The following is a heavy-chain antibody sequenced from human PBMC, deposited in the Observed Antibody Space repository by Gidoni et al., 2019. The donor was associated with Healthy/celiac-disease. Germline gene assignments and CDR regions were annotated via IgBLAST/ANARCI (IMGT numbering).Heavy chain of an antibody. CDR2: IFSNDEK. V-gene: IGHV2-26*01. J-gene: IGHJ4*02. Sequence: QVTLKESGPVLVKPTETLTQTCTVSGFSLSNARMGVSWIRQPPGKALEWLAHIFSNDEKSYSTSLKSRLTISKDTSKSQVVLTMTNMDPVDTATYYCARGYDFWSGYFFDYWGQGTLVTVSS. CDR3: ARGYDFWSGYFFDY. D-gene: IGHD3-3*01. CDR1: GFSLSNARMG.